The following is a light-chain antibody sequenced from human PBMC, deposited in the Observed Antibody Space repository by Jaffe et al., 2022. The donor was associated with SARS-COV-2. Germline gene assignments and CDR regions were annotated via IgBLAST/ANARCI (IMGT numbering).Light chain of an antibody. CDR3: MQALQTPFT. V-gene: IGKV2-28*01. CDR2: LGS. J-gene: IGKJ2*01. CDR1: QSLLHSSGYNS. Sequence: DIVMTQSPLSLPVTPGEPASISCRSSQSLLHSSGYNSLDWYLQKPGQSPQLLLYLGSTRASGVPDRFSGGGSGTDFTLKISRVEAEDVGVYYCMQALQTPFTFGQGTKLEIK.